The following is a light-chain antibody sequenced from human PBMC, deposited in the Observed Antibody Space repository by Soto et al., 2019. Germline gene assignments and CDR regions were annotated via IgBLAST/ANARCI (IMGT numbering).Light chain of an antibody. J-gene: IGKJ5*01. CDR2: LGS. CDR3: VQALQTHHT. CDR1: QSLLHSNGYNY. Sequence: DIVMTQSPLSLPVTPGEPASISCRSSQSLLHSNGYNYLDWYLQKPGQCPQLLIYLGSNRASGVPDRFSGSGSGTDFTLIISRVEAEDVWVYYGVQALQTHHTFGQGTRLEIK. V-gene: IGKV2-28*01.